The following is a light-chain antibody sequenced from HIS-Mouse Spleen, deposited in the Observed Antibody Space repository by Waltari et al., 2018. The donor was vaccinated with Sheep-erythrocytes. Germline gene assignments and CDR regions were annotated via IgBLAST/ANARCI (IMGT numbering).Light chain of an antibody. V-gene: IGLV2-23*01. Sequence: QSALTQPASVSGSPGQSITISCTGTSSDVGSYNLVSWYQQHPGKAPKLMIYEGSKRPSGVSTRVSGSKSGNTASLTISGLQAEDEADYYCCSYAGSSTPWVFGVGTKLTVL. CDR2: EGS. CDR3: CSYAGSSTPWV. J-gene: IGLJ3*02. CDR1: SSDVGSYNL.